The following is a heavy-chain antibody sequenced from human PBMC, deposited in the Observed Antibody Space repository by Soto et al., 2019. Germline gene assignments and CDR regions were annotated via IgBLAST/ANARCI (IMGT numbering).Heavy chain of an antibody. Sequence: PVGSLRLSCAASGFTFSSYAMHWVRQAPGKGLEWVAVISYDGSNKYYADSVKGRFTISRDNSKNTLYLQMNSLRAEDTAVYYCARDALRLGELSLPYFDYWGQGTLVTVSS. J-gene: IGHJ4*02. CDR3: ARDALRLGELSLPYFDY. CDR2: ISYDGSNK. CDR1: GFTFSSYA. D-gene: IGHD3-16*02. V-gene: IGHV3-30-3*01.